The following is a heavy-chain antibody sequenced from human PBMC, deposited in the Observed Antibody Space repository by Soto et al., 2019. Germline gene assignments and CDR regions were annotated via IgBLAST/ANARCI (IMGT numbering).Heavy chain of an antibody. CDR3: LITTSAFDI. Sequence: EVQLVESGGGLVQPGGSLRLSCAASGFTLSDYWMSWVRQAPGKGLEWVANIKQDGSEIYYVVSVKGRFTISRDNAKNSLFLQMNSLRAEDTAVYYCLITTSAFDIWGQGTLVTVYS. D-gene: IGHD4-4*01. J-gene: IGHJ3*02. CDR1: GFTLSDYW. CDR2: IKQDGSEI. V-gene: IGHV3-7*01.